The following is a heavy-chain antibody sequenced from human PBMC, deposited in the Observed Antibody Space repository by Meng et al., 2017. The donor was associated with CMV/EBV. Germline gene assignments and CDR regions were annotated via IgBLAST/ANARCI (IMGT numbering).Heavy chain of an antibody. D-gene: IGHD6-19*01. CDR1: GFTVSSNY. CDR2: IYSGGST. J-gene: IGHJ4*02. Sequence: GESLKISCAASGFTVSSNYMSWVRQAPGKGLEWVSVIYSGGSTYYADSVKGRFTISRDNSKNTLYLQMNSLRAEDTAVYYCARAQGKGYSSGWLYFDYWGQGTPVTVSS. CDR3: ARAQGKGYSSGWLYFDY. V-gene: IGHV3-53*01.